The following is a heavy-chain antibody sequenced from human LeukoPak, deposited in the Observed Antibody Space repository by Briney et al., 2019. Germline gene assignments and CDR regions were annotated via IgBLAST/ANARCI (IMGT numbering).Heavy chain of an antibody. CDR3: ARDWARNWFDP. D-gene: IGHD3-16*01. CDR1: GGSFSGYY. V-gene: IGHV4-34*09. Sequence: PSETLSLTCAVYGGSFSGYYWSWIRQPPGKGLEWIGEINHSGSTNYNPSLKSRVTISVDTSKNQFSLKLSSVTAADTAVYYCARDWARNWFDPWGQGTLVTVSS. J-gene: IGHJ5*02. CDR2: INHSGST.